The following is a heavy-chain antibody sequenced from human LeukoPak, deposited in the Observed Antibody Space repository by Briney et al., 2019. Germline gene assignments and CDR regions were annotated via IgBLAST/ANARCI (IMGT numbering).Heavy chain of an antibody. CDR2: INHSGST. Sequence: SETLSLTCAVYGGSFSGYYWSWIRQPPGKGLEWIGEINHSGSTNYNPSLKSRVTISVDTSKNQFSLKLSSVTAADTVVYYCATTPRSARWFDPWGQGTLVTVSS. CDR3: ATTPRSARWFDP. CDR1: GGSFSGYY. J-gene: IGHJ5*02. D-gene: IGHD6-25*01. V-gene: IGHV4-34*01.